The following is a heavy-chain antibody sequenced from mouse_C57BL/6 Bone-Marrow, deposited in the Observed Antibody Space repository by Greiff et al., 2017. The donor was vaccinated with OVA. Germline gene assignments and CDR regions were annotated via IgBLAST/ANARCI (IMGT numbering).Heavy chain of an antibody. CDR2: IWWDDDK. J-gene: IGHJ1*03. D-gene: IGHD4-1*01. Sequence: QVTLKVSGPGILQPSQTLSLTCSFSGFSLSTFGVGVGWIRQPSGKGLEWLAHIWWDDDKSYHPALKSRLTISKDTSKNQVCLKIANVDTAVTATYYCARRKSWVHWYFDVWGTGTTVTVSS. V-gene: IGHV8-8*01. CDR1: GFSLSTFGVG. CDR3: ARRKSWVHWYFDV.